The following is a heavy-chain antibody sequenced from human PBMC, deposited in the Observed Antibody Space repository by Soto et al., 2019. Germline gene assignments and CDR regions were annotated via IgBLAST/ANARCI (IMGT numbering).Heavy chain of an antibody. CDR2: INAGNGNT. J-gene: IGHJ5*02. CDR3: ARVREGSGWYIDWFDP. Sequence: QVQLVQSGAEVKKPGTSVKVSCKASGYTFTSYAMHWVRQAPGQRLEWMGWINAGNGNTKYSQKIQGRVTITRDTSASTAYMELSSLRSEDTAVYYCARVREGSGWYIDWFDPWGQGTLVTVSS. D-gene: IGHD6-19*01. CDR1: GYTFTSYA. V-gene: IGHV1-3*01.